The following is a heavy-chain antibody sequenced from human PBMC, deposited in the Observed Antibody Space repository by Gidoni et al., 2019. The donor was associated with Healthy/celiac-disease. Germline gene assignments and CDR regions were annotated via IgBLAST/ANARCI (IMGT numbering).Heavy chain of an antibody. CDR1: GFTFSSYW. J-gene: IGHJ4*02. D-gene: IGHD6-13*01. CDR2: IKQDGSEK. CDR3: ARDSSSWYFASPDY. Sequence: EVQLVESGGGLVQPGGSLRLSCAASGFTFSSYWMSWVRQAPGKGLEWVANIKQDGSEKYYVDSVKGRFTSSRDNAKNSLYLQMNSLRAEDTAVYYCARDSSSWYFASPDYWGQGTLVTVSS. V-gene: IGHV3-7*01.